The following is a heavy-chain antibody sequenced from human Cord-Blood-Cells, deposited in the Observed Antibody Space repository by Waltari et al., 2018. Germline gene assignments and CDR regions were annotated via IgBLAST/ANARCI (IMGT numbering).Heavy chain of an antibody. Sequence: QVQLQESGPGLVTPSETLSLTCAVSGYSISSGHYWGWIRQPPGKGLEWIGSIYHSGSTYYNPSLKSRVTISVDTSKNQFSLKLSSVTAADTAVYYCASLDYWGQGTLVTVSS. V-gene: IGHV4-38-2*01. CDR1: GYSISSGHY. CDR2: IYHSGST. J-gene: IGHJ4*02. CDR3: ASLDY.